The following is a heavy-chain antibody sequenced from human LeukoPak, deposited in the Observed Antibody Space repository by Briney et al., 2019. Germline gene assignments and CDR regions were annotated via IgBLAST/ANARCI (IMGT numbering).Heavy chain of an antibody. D-gene: IGHD5-18*01. CDR3: ARRGSRGYSYEV. CDR2: SYPGDSDT. Sequence: GESLKISCKGSGYGFTIYWIGWVRQMPGKGLEGMGISYPGDSDTSYSPSFEGQVTISADKSSSPAYLQWSSLKASDTAMYYCARRGSRGYSYEVWGQGTLVTVSS. CDR1: GYGFTIYW. V-gene: IGHV5-51*01. J-gene: IGHJ4*02.